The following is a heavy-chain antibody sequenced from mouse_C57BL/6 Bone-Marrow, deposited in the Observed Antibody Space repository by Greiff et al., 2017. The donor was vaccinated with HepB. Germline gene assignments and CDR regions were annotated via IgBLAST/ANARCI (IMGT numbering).Heavy chain of an antibody. Sequence: VQLQQPGAELVMPGASVKLSCKASGYTFTSYWMHWVKQRPGQGLEWIGEIDPSDSYTNYNQKFKGKSTLTVDKSSSTAYMQRSSLTSEDSAVYYGARDYDGYYLDYWGQGTTLTVSS. CDR1: GYTFTSYW. CDR2: IDPSDSYT. D-gene: IGHD2-3*01. V-gene: IGHV1-69*01. J-gene: IGHJ2*01. CDR3: ARDYDGYYLDY.